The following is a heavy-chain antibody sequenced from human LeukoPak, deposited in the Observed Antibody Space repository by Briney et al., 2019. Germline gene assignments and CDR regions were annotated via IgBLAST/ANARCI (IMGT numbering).Heavy chain of an antibody. V-gene: IGHV1-18*01. J-gene: IGHJ5*02. CDR2: ISAYNGNT. CDR3: ARDHGFSSSTSFFDP. D-gene: IGHD2-2*01. Sequence: ASVKVSCKASGYTFTSYGISWVRQAPGQGLEWMGWISAYNGNTNYAQKLQGRVTMTTNTSTSTAYMELRSLRSDDTAVYYCARDHGFSSSTSFFDPWGQGTLVTVSS. CDR1: GYTFTSYG.